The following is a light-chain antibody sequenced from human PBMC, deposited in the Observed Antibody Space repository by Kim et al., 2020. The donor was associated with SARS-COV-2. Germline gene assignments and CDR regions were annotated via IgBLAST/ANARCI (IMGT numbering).Light chain of an antibody. CDR1: QSISNH. Sequence: DIQMTQSPSSLSASVGDRVTITCRASQSISNHLNWYQKKPGKAPNLLIYGASTLQSGVPSRFSGSGSGTDFTLTINSLQPEDFVTYYCQQSLSFPHPFGQGTKLEI. CDR3: QQSLSFPHP. V-gene: IGKV1-39*01. CDR2: GAS. J-gene: IGKJ2*01.